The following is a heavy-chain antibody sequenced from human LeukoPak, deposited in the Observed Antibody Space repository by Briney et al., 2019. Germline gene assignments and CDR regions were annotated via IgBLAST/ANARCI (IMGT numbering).Heavy chain of an antibody. D-gene: IGHD3-10*01. CDR2: ISGYNGNT. CDR1: GYTLSSYG. V-gene: IGHV1-18*01. CDR3: ARDTGLPFPMVRGVIIKPSWYYGMDV. J-gene: IGHJ6*02. Sequence: ASVKVSCKASGYTLSSYGISWVRQAPGQGLEWMGWISGYNGNTNYAQKYQGRVSMTTDTSTTTAYMELRSLRSDDTAVYYCARDTGLPFPMVRGVIIKPSWYYGMDVWGHGTTVTVSS.